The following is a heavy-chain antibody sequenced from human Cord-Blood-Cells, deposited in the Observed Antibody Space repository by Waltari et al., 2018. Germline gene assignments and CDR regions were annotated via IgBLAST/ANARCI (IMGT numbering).Heavy chain of an antibody. J-gene: IGHJ4*02. CDR2: IKQDGSEK. CDR3: ARDQRVVITKYYSDY. D-gene: IGHD3-22*01. CDR1: GFTFSSHW. Sequence: EVQLVESGGGLVQPGGSLRLSCAAAGFTFSSHWLRWVRQAPGKGLEWVANIKQDGSEKYYVDSVKGRFTISRDNAKNSLYLQMNSLRAEDTAVYYCARDQRVVITKYYSDYWGQGTLVTVSS. V-gene: IGHV3-7*01.